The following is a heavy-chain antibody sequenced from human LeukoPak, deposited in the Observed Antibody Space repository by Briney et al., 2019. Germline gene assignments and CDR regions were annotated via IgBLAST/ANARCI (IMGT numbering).Heavy chain of an antibody. D-gene: IGHD1-14*01. CDR3: ARHTELGGDFDY. Sequence: SETLSLTCTVSGGSISNNYWSWIRQPPEKGLEWIGYIYDSGSTDYNPSLKRRLTISVDTSKNQFSLKLSSVTAADTAVYYCARHTELGGDFDYWGQGTLVTVSS. V-gene: IGHV4-59*08. CDR2: IYDSGST. CDR1: GGSISNNY. J-gene: IGHJ4*02.